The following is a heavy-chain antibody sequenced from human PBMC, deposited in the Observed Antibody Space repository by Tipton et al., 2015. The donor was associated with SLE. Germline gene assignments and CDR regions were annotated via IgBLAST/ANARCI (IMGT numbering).Heavy chain of an antibody. Sequence: TLSLTCTVSGGSISSSNNFWGWIRQPPGKGLEWIGNIYHSGTTYYNPSLMSRVTISVDRSKNQFSLKVNSVTAADTAVYYCARGLADGAGRSRIHFDYWGQGTPVIVSS. CDR1: GGSISSSNNF. CDR3: ARGLADGAGRSRIHFDY. CDR2: IYHSGTT. J-gene: IGHJ4*02. V-gene: IGHV4-39*07. D-gene: IGHD2/OR15-2a*01.